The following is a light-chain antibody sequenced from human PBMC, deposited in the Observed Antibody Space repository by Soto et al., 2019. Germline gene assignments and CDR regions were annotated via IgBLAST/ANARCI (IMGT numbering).Light chain of an antibody. CDR3: QQYGSSPYT. CDR1: QSVSSSY. CDR2: GAS. Sequence: EIVLTQSPGTLSLSPGERATLSCRASQSVSSSYLAWNQQKPGQAPRLLVYGASSRATGIPDRFSGSGSGTGFTLTISRVEPEDFAVYYCQQYGSSPYTFGQGTKLEIK. V-gene: IGKV3-20*01. J-gene: IGKJ2*01.